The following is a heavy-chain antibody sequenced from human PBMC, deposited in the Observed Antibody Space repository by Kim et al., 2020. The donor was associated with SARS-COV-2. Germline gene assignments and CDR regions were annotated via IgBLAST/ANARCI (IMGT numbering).Heavy chain of an antibody. J-gene: IGHJ6*02. CDR1: GGTFSSYA. Sequence: SVKVSCKASGGTFSSYAISWVRQAPGQGLEWMGGIIPIFGTANYAQKFQGRVTITADESTSTAYMELSSLRSEDTAVYYCARAPTIFGVVIKVFYYYGMDVWGQGTTVTVSS. CDR3: ARAPTIFGVVIKVFYYYGMDV. V-gene: IGHV1-69*13. D-gene: IGHD3-3*01. CDR2: IIPIFGTA.